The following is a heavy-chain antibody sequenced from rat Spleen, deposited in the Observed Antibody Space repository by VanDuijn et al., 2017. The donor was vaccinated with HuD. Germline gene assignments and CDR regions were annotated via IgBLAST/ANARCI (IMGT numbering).Heavy chain of an antibody. J-gene: IGHJ2*01. CDR3: ARRHYGYTDYFDY. CDR1: GFTFSNYG. CDR2: ISYDGSST. Sequence: EVQLVESGGGLVQPGRSLKLSCAASGFTFSNYGMAWVRQAPTKGLEWVATISYDGSSTYYRDSVKGRFTISRDNAKSTLYLQMDSLRSEDTATYYCARRHYGYTDYFDYWGQGVMVPVSS. V-gene: IGHV5-29*01. D-gene: IGHD1-11*01.